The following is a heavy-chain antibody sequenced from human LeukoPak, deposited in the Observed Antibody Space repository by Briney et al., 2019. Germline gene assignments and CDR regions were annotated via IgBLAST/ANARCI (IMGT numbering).Heavy chain of an antibody. CDR3: ARDDWGYDFWSGYISMFDY. CDR2: IKQDGSEK. J-gene: IGHJ4*02. V-gene: IGHV3-7*01. CDR1: GFTFSSYW. Sequence: GGSLRLSCAASGFTFSSYWMSWVRQAPGKGLEWVANIKQDGSEKYYVDSVEGRFTISRDNAKNSLYLQMNSLRAEDTAVYYCARDDWGYDFWSGYISMFDYWGQGTLVTVSS. D-gene: IGHD3-3*01.